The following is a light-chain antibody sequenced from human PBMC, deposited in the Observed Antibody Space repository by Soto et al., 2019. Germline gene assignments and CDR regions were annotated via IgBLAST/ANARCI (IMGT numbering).Light chain of an antibody. CDR2: DAY. Sequence: VCTQSPVTLSLSPWERGTLSCRSSQSFRGLLAWYQEKPGQAPRLLIYDAYNRATGIPPRFSGSGSGTDFTLTISSLEPEDSAVYYCQQRHRWPITFGQGTRLEIK. V-gene: IGKV3-11*01. CDR1: QSFRGL. J-gene: IGKJ5*01. CDR3: QQRHRWPIT.